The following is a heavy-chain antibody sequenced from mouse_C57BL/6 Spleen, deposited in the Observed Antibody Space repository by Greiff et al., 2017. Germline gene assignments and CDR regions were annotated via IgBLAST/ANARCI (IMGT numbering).Heavy chain of an antibody. Sequence: QVTLKESGPGILQSSQTLSLTCSFSGFSLSTSGMGVSWIRQPSGKGLEWLAPIYWDDDKRYHPSLKSRLTISKDTSINQVFRKITSVDTADTATYYCARKEGNEVEEVDYFDVWGTGTTVTVSS. D-gene: IGHD1-1*01. V-gene: IGHV8-12*01. CDR1: GFSLSTSGMG. CDR3: ARKEGNEVEEVDYFDV. CDR2: IYWDDDK. J-gene: IGHJ1*03.